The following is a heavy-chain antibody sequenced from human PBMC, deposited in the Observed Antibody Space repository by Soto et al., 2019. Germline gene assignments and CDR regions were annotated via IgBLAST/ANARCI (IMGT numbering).Heavy chain of an antibody. CDR2: IWYDGSNK. CDR3: ARDPGNFDWTIWYFDL. J-gene: IGHJ2*01. CDR1: GFTFSSYG. Sequence: QAQLVESAGSVVQPGRSLRLSCAASGFTFSSYGMHWVRQAPGKGLEWVAVIWYDGSNKYYADSVKGRFTISRDNSKNTLYLQMNSLRAEDTAVYYCARDPGNFDWTIWYFDLWGRGTLVTVSS. V-gene: IGHV3-33*01. D-gene: IGHD3-9*01.